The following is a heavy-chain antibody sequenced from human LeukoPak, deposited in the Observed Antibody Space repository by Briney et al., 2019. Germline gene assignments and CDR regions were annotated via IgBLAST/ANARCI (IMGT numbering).Heavy chain of an antibody. J-gene: IGHJ4*02. CDR3: ASNSFDYYGSGSYSVDY. V-gene: IGHV4-30-4*07. CDR2: IYYSGNT. Sequence: SQTLSLTCAVSGGSISSGGYSWSWIRQPPGKGLEWIGYIYYSGNTYYNPSLKSRVNISVDTSKNQFSLKLSSVTAADTAVYYCASNSFDYYGSGSYSVDYWGQGTLVTVSS. CDR1: GGSISSGGYS. D-gene: IGHD3-10*01.